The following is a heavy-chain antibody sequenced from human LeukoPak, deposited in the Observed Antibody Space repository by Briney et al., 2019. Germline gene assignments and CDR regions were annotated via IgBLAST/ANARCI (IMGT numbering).Heavy chain of an antibody. D-gene: IGHD2-8*01. CDR2: IYYSGYT. CDR1: GGSISSYY. Sequence: SETLSLTCTVSGGSISSYYWSWIRQPPGKGLEWIGYIYYSGYTNYNPSLKSRVTISVDTSKNQLSLKLSSVTAADTAVYYCARVGGYCTNGVCYNNWFDSWGQGTLVTVSS. J-gene: IGHJ5*01. CDR3: ARVGGYCTNGVCYNNWFDS. V-gene: IGHV4-59*01.